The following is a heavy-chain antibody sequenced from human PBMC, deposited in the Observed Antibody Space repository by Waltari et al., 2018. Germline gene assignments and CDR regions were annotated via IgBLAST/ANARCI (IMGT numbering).Heavy chain of an antibody. Sequence: EVELVESGGGLVQPGGSLRLSCAAYGFTLTTYWMHWVRQAPGKGLVWVSRINSDGSGTSYADSVQGRYTISRDNAKNTVFLQMNSLRVEDTAVYYCVRRLDKRRGFDYWGQGTLVTVSS. CDR1: GFTLTTYW. D-gene: IGHD3-16*01. V-gene: IGHV3-74*01. J-gene: IGHJ4*02. CDR2: INSDGSGT. CDR3: VRRLDKRRGFDY.